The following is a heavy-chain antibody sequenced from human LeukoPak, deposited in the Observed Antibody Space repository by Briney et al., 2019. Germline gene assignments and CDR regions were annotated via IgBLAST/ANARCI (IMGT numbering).Heavy chain of an antibody. J-gene: IGHJ6*02. CDR1: RFTFSDYY. CDR2: ISSSGSTI. Sequence: PGGSLRLSCAASRFTFSDYYMSWIRQAPGKGLEWVSYISSSGSTIYYADSVKGRFTISRDNAKNSLYLQMNSLRAEDTAVYYCARDFVAVGSSWLYYYYYGMDVWGQGTTVTVSS. D-gene: IGHD6-13*01. CDR3: ARDFVAVGSSWLYYYYYGMDV. V-gene: IGHV3-11*01.